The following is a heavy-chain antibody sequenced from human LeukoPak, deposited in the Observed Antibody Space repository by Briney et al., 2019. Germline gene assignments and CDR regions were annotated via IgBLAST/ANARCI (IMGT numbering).Heavy chain of an antibody. J-gene: IGHJ4*02. CDR2: IHSDGTSR. V-gene: IGHV3-74*01. CDR3: ARDLGYRLDY. D-gene: IGHD5-18*01. CDR1: GFTFSSYW. Sequence: GGSLRLSCAASGFTFSSYWMHWVRQAPGKGLVWVSLIHSDGTSRNYADSVKGRFTISRDNAKNTLYLQINSLRAEDTAVYYCARDLGYRLDYWGQGILVTVSS.